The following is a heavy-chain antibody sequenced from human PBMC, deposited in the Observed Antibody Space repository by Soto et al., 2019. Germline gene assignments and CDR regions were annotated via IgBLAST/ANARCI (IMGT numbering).Heavy chain of an antibody. D-gene: IGHD3-16*02. CDR3: AHSSIYDYVWGSYRYNHFDY. J-gene: IGHJ4*02. V-gene: IGHV2-5*02. Sequence: GLDLEWLALIYWDDDKRYSPSLKSRLTITKDTSKNQVVLTMTNMDPVDTATYYCAHSSIYDYVWGSYRYNHFDYWGQGTLVTVSS. CDR2: IYWDDDK.